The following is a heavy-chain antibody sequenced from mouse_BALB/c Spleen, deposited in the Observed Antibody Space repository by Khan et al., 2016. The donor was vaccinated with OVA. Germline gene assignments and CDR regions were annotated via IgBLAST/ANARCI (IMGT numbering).Heavy chain of an antibody. D-gene: IGHD1-1*01. CDR2: INPSTDYT. J-gene: IGHJ3*01. V-gene: IGHV1-7*01. CDR3: TNHCSSSAWFTY. CDR1: GYTFTSYW. Sequence: QVQLKESGAELAKPGASVKMSCKASGYTFTSYWMHWVKQRPGQGLEWIGYINPSTDYTEYNQKFKDKDTLTADKSSSTAYMQLTSLTSEDAAGYYCTNHCSSSAWFTYWGQGTLVTVSA.